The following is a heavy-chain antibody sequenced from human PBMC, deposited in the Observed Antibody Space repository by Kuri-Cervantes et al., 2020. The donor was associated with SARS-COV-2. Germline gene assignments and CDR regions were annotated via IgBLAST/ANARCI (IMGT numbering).Heavy chain of an antibody. D-gene: IGHD2-15*01. J-gene: IGHJ5*02. CDR1: GYTFTGYY. Sequence: ASVKVSCKASGYTFTGYYMHWVRQAPGQGLEWMGWINPSGGSTSYAQKFQGRVTMTRDTSTSTVYMELSSLRSEDTAVYYCARSSLGYCSGGSCSNWFAPWGQGTLVTVSS. V-gene: IGHV1-46*01. CDR3: ARSSLGYCSGGSCSNWFAP. CDR2: INPSGGST.